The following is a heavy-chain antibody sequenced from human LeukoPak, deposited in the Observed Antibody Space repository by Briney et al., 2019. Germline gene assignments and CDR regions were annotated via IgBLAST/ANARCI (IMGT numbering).Heavy chain of an antibody. V-gene: IGHV4-39*07. J-gene: IGHJ4*02. CDR1: GGSISSSSYY. CDR2: IYYSGST. Sequence: PSETLSLTCTVSGGSISSSSYYWGWIRQPPGKGLEWIGSIYYSGSTYYNPSLKSRVTISVDTSKNQFSLKLSPVTAADTAVYYCASYNYYGDLPSFDYWGQGTLVTVSS. D-gene: IGHD4-17*01. CDR3: ASYNYYGDLPSFDY.